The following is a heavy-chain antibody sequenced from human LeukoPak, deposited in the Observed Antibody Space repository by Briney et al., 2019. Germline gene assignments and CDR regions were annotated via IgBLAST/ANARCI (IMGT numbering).Heavy chain of an antibody. V-gene: IGHV1-18*01. J-gene: IGHJ5*02. CDR3: ARNGAYCSSTSCYLWS. CDR1: GYTFTSYG. CDR2: ISAYNGNT. Sequence: SVKVSCKASGYTFTSYGISWVRQAPGQGLEWMGWISAYNGNTNYGQKLQGRVTMTTDTSTSTAYMELRSLRSDDTAVYYCARNGAYCSSTSCYLWSWGQGTLVTASS. D-gene: IGHD2-2*01.